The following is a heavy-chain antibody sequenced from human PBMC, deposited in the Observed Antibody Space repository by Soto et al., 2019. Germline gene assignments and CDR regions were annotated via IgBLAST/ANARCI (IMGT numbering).Heavy chain of an antibody. J-gene: IGHJ4*02. D-gene: IGHD6-19*01. CDR3: ARAGGSSEGYSSGWAWN. CDR1: GGTFSSYA. V-gene: IGHV1-69*13. CDR2: IIPIFGTA. Sequence: SVKVSCKASGGTFSSYAISWVRQAPGQGLEWMGGIIPIFGTANYAQKFRGRVTITADESTSTAYMELSSLRSEDTAVYYCARAGGSSEGYSSGWAWNWGQGTRVTVSS.